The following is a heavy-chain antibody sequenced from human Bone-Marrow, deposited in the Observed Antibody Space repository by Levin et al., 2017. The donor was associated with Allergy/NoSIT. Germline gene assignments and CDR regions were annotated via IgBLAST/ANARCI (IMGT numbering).Heavy chain of an antibody. D-gene: IGHD3-16*01. V-gene: IGHV3-9*01. CDR1: GFTLDDYA. CDR2: ISWQTSSL. J-gene: IGHJ6*02. CDR3: AKSPQYYYYYNGMDV. Sequence: SCAASGFTLDDYAMHWVRQAPGKGLEWVAGISWQTSSLGYADSVKGRFTISRDNAKNSLYLQMNSLRPEDTALYYCAKSPQYYYYYNGMDVWGQGTTVTVSS.